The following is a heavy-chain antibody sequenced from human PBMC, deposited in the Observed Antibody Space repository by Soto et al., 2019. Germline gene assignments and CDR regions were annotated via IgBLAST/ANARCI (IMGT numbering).Heavy chain of an antibody. J-gene: IGHJ4*02. V-gene: IGHV3-21*01. CDR3: ARDLGYSYGDWGH. CDR2: ISSSSSYI. D-gene: IGHD5-18*01. CDR1: GFTFSSYS. Sequence: RRLSCSASGFTFSSYSMNLVRQAPVKGLEWVSSISSSSSYIYYADSVKGRFTISRDNAKNSLYLQMNSLRAEDTAVYYCARDLGYSYGDWGHWGQGTLVTVSS.